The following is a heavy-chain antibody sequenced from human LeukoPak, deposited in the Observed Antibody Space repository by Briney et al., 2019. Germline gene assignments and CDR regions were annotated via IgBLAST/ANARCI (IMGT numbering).Heavy chain of an antibody. CDR2: INPNSGVT. Sequence: ASVKVSCKASGYTFTGYYMHWVRQAPGQGLEWMGWINPNSGVTNYAQRFQGRVTMTRDTSISTAYMELSRLRSDDTAVCFCAPSDYHYYFDYWGQGTQVTVSS. D-gene: IGHD4-11*01. V-gene: IGHV1-2*02. CDR3: APSDYHYYFDY. J-gene: IGHJ4*02. CDR1: GYTFTGYY.